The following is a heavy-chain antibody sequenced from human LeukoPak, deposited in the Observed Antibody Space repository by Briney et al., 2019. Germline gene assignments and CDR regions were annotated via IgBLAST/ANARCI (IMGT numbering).Heavy chain of an antibody. CDR2: INHSGST. CDR1: GGSFSGYY. D-gene: IGHD2-2*01. Sequence: SETLSLTCAVYGGSFSGYYWSWIRQPPGKGLEWIGEINHSGSTNYNLSLKSRVTISVDTSKNQFSLKLSSVTAADTAVYYCARSAEYCSSTSCFRSHYYYGMDVWGQGTTVTVSS. CDR3: ARSAEYCSSTSCFRSHYYYGMDV. J-gene: IGHJ6*02. V-gene: IGHV4-34*01.